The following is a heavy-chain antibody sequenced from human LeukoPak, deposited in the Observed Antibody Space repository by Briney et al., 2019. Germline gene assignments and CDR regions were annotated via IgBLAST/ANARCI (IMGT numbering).Heavy chain of an antibody. V-gene: IGHV4-39*02. CDR1: GGSISSSSSYY. Sequence: SETLSLTCTVSGGSISSSSSYYWGWIRQPPGKGLEWIGSINYSGSTFYNPSLKSRVAISVDTSKNHFSLSLSSVTAADTAVYYCARRPGMDYWGQGTLVTVSS. CDR3: ARRPGMDY. CDR2: INYSGST. J-gene: IGHJ4*02.